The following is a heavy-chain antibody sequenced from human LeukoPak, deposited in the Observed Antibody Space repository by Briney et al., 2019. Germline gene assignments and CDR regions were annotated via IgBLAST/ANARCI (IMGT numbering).Heavy chain of an antibody. CDR1: GYTFTGYY. D-gene: IGHD5-18*01. V-gene: IGHV1-2*02. Sequence: ASVKVSCKASGYTFTGYYMHWVRQAPGQGLEWMGWINPNSGGTNYAQKFQGRVTMTRDTSISTAYMELSRLRSDETAVYYCATRGYVDTGYLEEPRTYYYYGMDVWGQGTTVTVSS. J-gene: IGHJ6*02. CDR2: INPNSGGT. CDR3: ATRGYVDTGYLEEPRTYYYYGMDV.